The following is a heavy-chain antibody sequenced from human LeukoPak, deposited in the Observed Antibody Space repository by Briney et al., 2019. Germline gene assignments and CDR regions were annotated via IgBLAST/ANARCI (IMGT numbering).Heavy chain of an antibody. CDR1: GGSISSYY. D-gene: IGHD5-18*01. Sequence: SETLSLTCTVSGGSISSYYWSWIRQPPGKGLEWIGYIYYSGSTNYNPPLKSRVTISVDTSKNQFSLKLSSVTAADTAVYYCARRGYSYGLDYYYGMDVWGQGTTVTVSS. J-gene: IGHJ6*02. V-gene: IGHV4-59*08. CDR2: IYYSGST. CDR3: ARRGYSYGLDYYYGMDV.